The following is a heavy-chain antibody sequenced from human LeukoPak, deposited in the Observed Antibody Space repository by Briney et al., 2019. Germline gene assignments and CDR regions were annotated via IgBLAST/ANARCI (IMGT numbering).Heavy chain of an antibody. Sequence: SETLSLTCAVYGGSFSGYYWSWIRQPPGKGLEWIGEINHSGSTNYNPSLKSRVTISVDTSKNQFSLKLSSVTAADTAVYYCARVSGITGTIFDYWGQGTLVTVSS. CDR2: INHSGST. V-gene: IGHV4-34*01. J-gene: IGHJ4*02. CDR3: ARVSGITGTIFDY. CDR1: GGSFSGYY. D-gene: IGHD1-7*01.